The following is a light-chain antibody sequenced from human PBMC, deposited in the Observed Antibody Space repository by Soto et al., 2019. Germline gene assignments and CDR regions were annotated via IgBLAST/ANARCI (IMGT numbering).Light chain of an antibody. V-gene: IGKV3-20*01. CDR2: GAS. Sequence: LRQAQCTRSLSPRERATLSCRASQSVSSSYLAWYQQKPGQAPRLLIYGASSRATGMPDRFSGSGSGTDFTLTISDVEPEDFAVYYCHQRQSWPRTFGQGTKVDIK. J-gene: IGKJ1*01. CDR3: HQRQSWPRT. CDR1: QSVSSSY.